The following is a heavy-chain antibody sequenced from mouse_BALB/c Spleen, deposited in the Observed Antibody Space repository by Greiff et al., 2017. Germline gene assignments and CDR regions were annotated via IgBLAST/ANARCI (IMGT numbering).Heavy chain of an antibody. D-gene: IGHD2-10*01. V-gene: IGHV14-3*02. J-gene: IGHJ4*01. CDR1: GFNIKDTY. Sequence: EGQLQQSGAELVKPGASVKLSCTASGFNIKDTYMHWVKQRPEQGLEWIGRIDPANGNTKYDPKFQGKATITADTSSNTAYLQLSSLTSEDTAVYYCARSLLWYAMDYWGQGTSVTVSS. CDR3: ARSLLWYAMDY. CDR2: IDPANGNT.